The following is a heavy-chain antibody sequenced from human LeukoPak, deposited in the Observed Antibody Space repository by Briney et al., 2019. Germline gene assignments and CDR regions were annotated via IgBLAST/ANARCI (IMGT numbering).Heavy chain of an antibody. CDR2: INPNSGGT. CDR1: GYTFTTYY. CDR3: ARDPKSYFDI. J-gene: IGHJ3*02. V-gene: IGHV1-2*02. Sequence: ASVKVSCKATGYTFTTYYGLSWVRQAPGQGLEWMGWINPNSGGTNYAQKFQGRVTMTRDTSISTAYMELSRLRSDDTAVYYCARDPKSYFDIWGQGTMVTVSS.